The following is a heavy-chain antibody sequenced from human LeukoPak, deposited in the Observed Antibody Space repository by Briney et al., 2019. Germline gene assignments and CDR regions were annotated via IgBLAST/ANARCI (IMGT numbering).Heavy chain of an antibody. Sequence: GESLKISCKASGYRFTTYWIGWGRPMPGKGLEGMGIIFPADSDTRYGPSCQGQVTVSVDKSITTAYLQWSSLKASDTAMYYCARWVTADRGKKDAFDIWGQGTMVTVSS. V-gene: IGHV5-51*01. J-gene: IGHJ3*02. CDR2: IFPADSDT. CDR3: ARWVTADRGKKDAFDI. D-gene: IGHD2-21*02. CDR1: GYRFTTYW.